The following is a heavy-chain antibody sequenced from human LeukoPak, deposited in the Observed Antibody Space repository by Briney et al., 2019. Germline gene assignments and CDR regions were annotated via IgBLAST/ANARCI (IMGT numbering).Heavy chain of an antibody. CDR1: GGSISSSSYY. CDR3: ARSAYDSSGYYYYFDY. CDR2: IYYSGST. D-gene: IGHD3-22*01. V-gene: IGHV4-39*07. Sequence: SETLSLTCTVSGGSISSSSYYWGWIRQPPGKGLEWIGSIYYSGSTYYNPSLKSRVTISVDTSKNQFSLKLSSVTAADTAVYYCARSAYDSSGYYYYFDYWGQGILVTVSS. J-gene: IGHJ4*02.